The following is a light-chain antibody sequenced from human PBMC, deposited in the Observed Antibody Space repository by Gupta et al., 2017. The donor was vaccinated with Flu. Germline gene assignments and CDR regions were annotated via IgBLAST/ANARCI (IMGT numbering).Light chain of an antibody. J-gene: IGKJ5*01. CDR1: QFISTN. CDR2: DSS. Sequence: EIVMTQSPATLSVSPGETATLSCRASQFISTNLAWYQQRPGQAPRLLFYDSSTRATGIPARFSGSRSGTEYALTISSLQSEDFAVYYCQQYNNWPPITFGQGTRLEIK. V-gene: IGKV3-15*01. CDR3: QQYNNWPPIT.